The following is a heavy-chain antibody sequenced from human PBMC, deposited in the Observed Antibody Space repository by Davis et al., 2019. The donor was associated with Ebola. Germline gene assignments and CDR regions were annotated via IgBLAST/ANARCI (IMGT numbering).Heavy chain of an antibody. CDR2: MNPNSGNT. J-gene: IGHJ2*01. CDR3: ARRYDTSGYYGWYFDL. D-gene: IGHD3-22*01. CDR1: GYTFTSYG. V-gene: IGHV1-8*02. Sequence: ASVKVSCKASGYTFTSYGISWVRQATGQGLEWMGWMNPNSGNTGYAQKFQGRVTMTRNTSISTAYMEVSSLRSEDTAIYYCARRYDTSGYYGWYFDLWGRGTLVTVSS.